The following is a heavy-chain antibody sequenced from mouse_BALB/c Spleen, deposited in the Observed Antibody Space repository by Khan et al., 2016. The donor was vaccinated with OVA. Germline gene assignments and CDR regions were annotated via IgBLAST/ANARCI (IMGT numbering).Heavy chain of an antibody. J-gene: IGHJ2*01. Sequence: VQLLESGAELARPGASLKLSCTASGYTFTSYTMHWVKQRPGQGLEWIAYINPSSGYTKYNQKFKDQFTLSADKSSSTAYMQLSSLTSEDSAVYYSARTHERWGQGTTLTVSS. CDR2: INPSSGYT. V-gene: IGHV1-4*01. CDR3: ARTHER. CDR1: GYTFTSYT.